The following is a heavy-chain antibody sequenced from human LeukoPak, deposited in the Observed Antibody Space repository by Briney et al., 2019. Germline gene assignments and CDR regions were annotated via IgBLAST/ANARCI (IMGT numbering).Heavy chain of an antibody. CDR1: GFTFSSYA. J-gene: IGHJ4*02. D-gene: IGHD3-22*01. CDR3: AKFARYSSHDTSGYPDY. V-gene: IGHV3-23*01. Sequence: PGGSLRLSCAASGFTFSSYAMSWVRQTPGKGLEWVSAISGSGGSTYYADSVKGRFTISRDSSKNTLYLQMNSLRAEDTAVYYCAKFARYSSHDTSGYPDYWGQGTLVTVSS. CDR2: ISGSGGST.